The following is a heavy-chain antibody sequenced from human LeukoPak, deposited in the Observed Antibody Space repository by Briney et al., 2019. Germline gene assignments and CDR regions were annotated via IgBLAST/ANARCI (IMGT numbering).Heavy chain of an antibody. CDR1: GFTVITND. V-gene: IGHV3-53*01. D-gene: IGHD6-19*01. CDR2: LYSDGNT. J-gene: IGHJ4*02. CDR3: ARDPSNTSGRNPYFDY. Sequence: PGGSLRLSCAASGFTVITNDMTWVRQAPGKGLEWVSVLYSDGNTKYADSVQGRFTISRDNSKNTLYLEMNSLSPDDTAVYYCARDPSNTSGRNPYFDYWGQGTLVTVSS.